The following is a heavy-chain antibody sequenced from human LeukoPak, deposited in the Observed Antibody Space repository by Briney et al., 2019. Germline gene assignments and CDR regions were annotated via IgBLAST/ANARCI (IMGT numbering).Heavy chain of an antibody. J-gene: IGHJ4*02. CDR3: ARDSSSWYDY. V-gene: IGHV4-59*01. D-gene: IGHD6-13*01. Sequence: SETLSLTCTVSGGSIGSYYWSWIRQPPGKGLEWIGYIYYSGSTNYNPSLKSRVTISVDTSKNQFSLKLSSVTAADTAVYYCARDSSSWYDYWGQGILVTVSS. CDR2: IYYSGST. CDR1: GGSIGSYY.